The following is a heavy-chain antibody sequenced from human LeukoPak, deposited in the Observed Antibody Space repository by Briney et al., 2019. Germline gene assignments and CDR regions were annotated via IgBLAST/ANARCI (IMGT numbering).Heavy chain of an antibody. CDR1: GFTFTDYG. CDR3: ARDLRNDYGSGSYYFDY. J-gene: IGHJ4*02. Sequence: GRSLRLSCAASGFTFTDYGMHWVRQAPGKGLEWVAVIWYDGSNKNYADSVKGRFTISRDNSKSTLYLQMNSLRAEDTALYYCARDLRNDYGSGSYYFDYWGQGALVTVSS. D-gene: IGHD3-10*01. V-gene: IGHV3-33*01. CDR2: IWYDGSNK.